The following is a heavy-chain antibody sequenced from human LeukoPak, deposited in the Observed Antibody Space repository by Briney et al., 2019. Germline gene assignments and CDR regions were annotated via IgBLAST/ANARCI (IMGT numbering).Heavy chain of an antibody. CDR2: INHSGST. V-gene: IGHV4-34*01. CDR3: ARQAGTSAFDI. J-gene: IGHJ3*02. D-gene: IGHD6-13*01. Sequence: PETLSLTCAVYGGSFSGYYWSWIRQPPGKGLEWIGEINHSGSTNYNPSLKSRVTISVDTSKNQFSLKLSSVTAADTAVYYCARQAGTSAFDIWGQGTMVTVSS. CDR1: GGSFSGYY.